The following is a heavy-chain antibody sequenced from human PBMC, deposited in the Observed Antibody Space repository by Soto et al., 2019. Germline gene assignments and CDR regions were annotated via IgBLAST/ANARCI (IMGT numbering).Heavy chain of an antibody. CDR1: GYTFTSYY. CDR2: INPSGGST. D-gene: IGHD5-12*01. J-gene: IGHJ6*02. V-gene: IGHV1-46*01. Sequence: GGSVKVSCKASGYTFTSYYMHLVRQAPGQGLEWMGIINPSGGSTSYAQKFQGRVTMTRDTSTSTVYMELSSLRSEDTAVYYCARDGYKHMVNYYGMDVWGQGTTVTVSS. CDR3: ARDGYKHMVNYYGMDV.